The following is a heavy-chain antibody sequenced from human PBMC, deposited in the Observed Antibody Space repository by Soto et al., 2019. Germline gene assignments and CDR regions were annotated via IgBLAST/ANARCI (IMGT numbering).Heavy chain of an antibody. J-gene: IGHJ4*02. D-gene: IGHD3-22*01. V-gene: IGHV1-18*01. CDR3: ARDTYYYHDSGSEY. CDR2: ISAYNGNT. CDR1: GYTFTSYG. Sequence: QVQLVQSGVEVKKPGASVKVSCKASGYTFTSYGISWVRQAPGRGLEWMGWISAYNGNTNYAQRFQGRVTMTTDTSTSTSYMELRNLRSDDTAVYYCARDTYYYHDSGSEYWGQGTLVTVSS.